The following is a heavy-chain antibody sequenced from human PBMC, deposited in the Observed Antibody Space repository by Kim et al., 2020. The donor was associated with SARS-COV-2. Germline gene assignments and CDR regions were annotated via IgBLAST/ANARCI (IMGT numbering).Heavy chain of an antibody. J-gene: IGHJ4*02. V-gene: IGHV3-11*04. CDR3: ARDSTQHEVAGNFDY. D-gene: IGHD6-19*01. Sequence: DSVKARFTISRYNAKNSLYLQMNSLRAEDTAVYYCARDSTQHEVAGNFDYWGQGTLVTVSS.